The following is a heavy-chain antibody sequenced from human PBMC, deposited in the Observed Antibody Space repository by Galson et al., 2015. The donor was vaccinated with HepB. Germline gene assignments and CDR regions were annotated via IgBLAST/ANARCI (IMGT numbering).Heavy chain of an antibody. CDR3: ARVGKGYFDWSPFGGHYYYYYMYV. J-gene: IGHJ6*03. CDR2: ISSSGSII. Sequence: SLRLSCAATGFTFSDYYMSWIRQAPGKGLEWVSYISSSGSIIYYADSVKGRFSISRDNAKNSLYLQINSLRAEDTAVYYCARVGKGYFDWSPFGGHYYYYYMYVWGKGTTVTISS. V-gene: IGHV3-11*01. D-gene: IGHD3-9*01. CDR1: GFTFSDYY.